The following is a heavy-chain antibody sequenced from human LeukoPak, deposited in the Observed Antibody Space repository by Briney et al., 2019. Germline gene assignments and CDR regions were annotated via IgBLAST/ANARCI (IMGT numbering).Heavy chain of an antibody. Sequence: PGGSLRLSCAASGFTFSSYAMRWVRQAPGKGLEWVSAISGSGGSTYYADSVKGRFTISRDNSKNTLYLQMNSLRAEDTAVYYCAKDRSSGWYEIYYFDYWGQGTLVTVSS. CDR1: GFTFSSYA. J-gene: IGHJ4*02. CDR2: ISGSGGST. CDR3: AKDRSSGWYEIYYFDY. V-gene: IGHV3-23*01. D-gene: IGHD6-19*01.